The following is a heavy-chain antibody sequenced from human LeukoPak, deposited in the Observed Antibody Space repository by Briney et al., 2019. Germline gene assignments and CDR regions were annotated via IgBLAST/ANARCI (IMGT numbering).Heavy chain of an antibody. CDR1: GFTFSSYA. J-gene: IGHJ4*02. CDR2: VSSSSSYI. CDR3: ARVHMTTALFDY. D-gene: IGHD4-17*01. Sequence: GGSLRLSCAASGFTFSSYAMSWVRQAPGKGLEWVSSVSSSSSYIYYADSVKGRFTISRDNAKNTLYLQMNSLRAEDTAVYYCARVHMTTALFDYWGQGTLVTASS. V-gene: IGHV3-21*01.